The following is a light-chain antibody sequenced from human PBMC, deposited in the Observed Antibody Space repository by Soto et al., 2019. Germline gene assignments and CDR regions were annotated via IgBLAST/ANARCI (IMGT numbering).Light chain of an antibody. CDR3: CSYAGSFVV. V-gene: IGLV2-14*01. J-gene: IGLJ3*02. CDR2: EVS. Sequence: QSALTQPAFVSGSLGQSTTISCTGTNSDVGSYNFVSWYQQHPGKAPKLMIYEVSNRPSGVPDRFSGSKSGNTASLTISGLQAEDEAAYYCCSYAGSFVVFGGGTKVTVL. CDR1: NSDVGSYNF.